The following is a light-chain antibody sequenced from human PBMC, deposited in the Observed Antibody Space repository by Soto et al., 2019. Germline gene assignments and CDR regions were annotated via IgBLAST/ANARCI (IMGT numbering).Light chain of an antibody. V-gene: IGLV2-11*02. CDR3: CSYAGSYTYVI. Sequence: QSALTQPRSVSGSPGQSVTISCTGTSSDVGEYNYVSWYQQHPGKAPKLMIYDVSERPSGVPDRFSGSKSGNTASLTIFGLQTEDEADYYCCSYAGSYTYVIFGGGTKLTVL. J-gene: IGLJ2*01. CDR1: SSDVGEYNY. CDR2: DVS.